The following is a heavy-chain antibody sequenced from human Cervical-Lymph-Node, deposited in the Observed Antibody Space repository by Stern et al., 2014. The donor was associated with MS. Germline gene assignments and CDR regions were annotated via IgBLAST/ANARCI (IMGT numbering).Heavy chain of an antibody. V-gene: IGHV3-74*01. J-gene: IGHJ6*02. D-gene: IGHD2-8*01. CDR2: IGSDGSDP. CDR3: AREYEVYSIQAYYGMDV. CDR1: GFTFSSYW. Sequence: EVQLVESGGGLVRPGGSLRLSCAASGFTFSSYWMHWVRQVPGKGLVWVSRIGSDGSDPIYADSVKCRFTISRDNSRNTVYLQMNRLRAEDTAVYFCAREYEVYSIQAYYGMDVWGQGTTVIVSS.